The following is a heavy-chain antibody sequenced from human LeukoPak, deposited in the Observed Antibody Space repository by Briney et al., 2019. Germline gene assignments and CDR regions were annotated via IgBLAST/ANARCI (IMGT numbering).Heavy chain of an antibody. CDR1: GFTFSAYE. CDR2: ITADGTNK. Sequence: GGSLRLSCAASGFTFSAYEMNWGRQAPGKGLEWVSYITADGTNKYDADSVKGRFTISRDNAKNSLYRQMNSLRVDDTAIYYCAREVEWELPDYWGQGTLVTVSS. D-gene: IGHD1-26*01. J-gene: IGHJ4*02. V-gene: IGHV3-48*03. CDR3: AREVEWELPDY.